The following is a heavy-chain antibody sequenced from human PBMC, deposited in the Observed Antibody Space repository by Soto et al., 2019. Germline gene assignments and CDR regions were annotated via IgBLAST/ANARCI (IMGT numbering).Heavy chain of an antibody. J-gene: IGHJ4*02. CDR2: IFHSGST. V-gene: IGHV4-4*02. Sequence: QLQESGPGLVEPSGTLSLTCDVSGVSISSGSWWSWVRQPPGKGLEWIGEIFHSGSTKYNPSLKGRVTISVAISKNHFSLRVTSVTAADTAVYYCARDGPDGYNLGYWGQGTLVTVSS. CDR1: GVSISSGSW. CDR3: ARDGPDGYNLGY. D-gene: IGHD5-12*01.